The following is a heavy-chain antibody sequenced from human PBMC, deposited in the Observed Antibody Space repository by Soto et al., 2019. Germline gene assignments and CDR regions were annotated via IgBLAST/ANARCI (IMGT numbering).Heavy chain of an antibody. Sequence: EVQLVESGGGLVQPGGSLRLSCAASGFAFSNNWMHWVRQAPGKGLEWVSRIKSDGSSTNYADSVTGRFTISRDNAKNTLYLQMSGLGADDTAIYYCASYYYYYYMDVWGKGTTVTVSS. J-gene: IGHJ6*03. CDR1: GFAFSNNW. CDR2: IKSDGSST. V-gene: IGHV3-74*01. CDR3: ASYYYYYYMDV.